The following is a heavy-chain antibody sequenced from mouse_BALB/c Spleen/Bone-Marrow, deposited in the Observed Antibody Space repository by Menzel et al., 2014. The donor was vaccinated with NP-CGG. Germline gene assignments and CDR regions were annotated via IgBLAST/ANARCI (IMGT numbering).Heavy chain of an antibody. V-gene: IGHV1-22*01. CDR1: GYTFTDYT. CDR3: ARGRWYY. D-gene: IGHD2-3*01. J-gene: IGHJ2*01. CDR2: VNPNIGGT. Sequence: DVKLQESGPELVKPGASVKISCKTSGYTFTDYTLHWVKQSHGKSLEWIGGVNPNIGGTTYNQKSKGKASLTVNKSSTTAYMELRSLTSEDSAVYYCARGRWYYWGQGTTLTVSS.